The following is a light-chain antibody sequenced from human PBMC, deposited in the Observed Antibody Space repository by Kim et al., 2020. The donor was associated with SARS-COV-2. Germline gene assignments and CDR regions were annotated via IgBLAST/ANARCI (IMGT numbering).Light chain of an antibody. CDR1: SLRNYY. Sequence: SSELTQDPAVSVALGQTVRITCQGDSLRNYYASWYQQKPGQAPILVIYAKNSRPSGISHRFSGSSSGSTAALTITGAQAEDEADYYCQSRDSSGNRLLFGGVTQLTVL. J-gene: IGLJ2*01. CDR3: QSRDSSGNRLL. CDR2: AKN. V-gene: IGLV3-19*01.